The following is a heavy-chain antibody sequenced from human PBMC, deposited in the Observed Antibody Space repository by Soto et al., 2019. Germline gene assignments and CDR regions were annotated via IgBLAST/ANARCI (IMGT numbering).Heavy chain of an antibody. Sequence: QITLNESGPTQVNPRQTLTLTCTFSGFSLTTSGVGVGWIRQSPGKAPEWLALIYWDDDKRYSPSLKSRLTITKDPSKNQVVLPMADLDPADTATYYCAHRVLRTVFGLVTTTAIYFDFWGQGTPVAVSS. V-gene: IGHV2-5*02. CDR1: GFSLTTSGVG. CDR3: AHRVLRTVFGLVTTTAIYFDF. D-gene: IGHD3-3*01. CDR2: IYWDDDK. J-gene: IGHJ4*02.